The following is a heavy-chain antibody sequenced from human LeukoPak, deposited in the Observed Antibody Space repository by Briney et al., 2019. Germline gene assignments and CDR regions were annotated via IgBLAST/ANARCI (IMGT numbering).Heavy chain of an antibody. CDR1: GGTCSSYS. J-gene: IGHJ6*03. V-gene: IGHV1-69*05. Sequence: ASVKVSCKASGGTCSSYSITWVSQAPGQGLEWMGGIMPLFNTADYAQQFQGRVTITTDESTSTAYMELSSLRFEDTAMYYCARVDRYHYYLDVWGKGTTVTVSS. CDR2: IMPLFNTA. CDR3: ARVDRYHYYLDV.